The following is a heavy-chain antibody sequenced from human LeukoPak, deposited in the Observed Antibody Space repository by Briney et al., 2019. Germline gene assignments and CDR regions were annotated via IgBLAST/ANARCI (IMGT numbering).Heavy chain of an antibody. J-gene: IGHJ4*02. D-gene: IGHD2-8*01. CDR1: GGSISSSSYY. V-gene: IGHV4-39*07. CDR2: IYYSGST. CDR3: AREGDCTNGVCYFDY. Sequence: ASETLSLTCTVSGGSISSSSYYWGWIRQPPGKGLEWIGSIYYSGSTYYNPSLKSRVTISVDTSKNQFSLKLSSVTAADTAVYYCAREGDCTNGVCYFDYWGQGTLVTVSS.